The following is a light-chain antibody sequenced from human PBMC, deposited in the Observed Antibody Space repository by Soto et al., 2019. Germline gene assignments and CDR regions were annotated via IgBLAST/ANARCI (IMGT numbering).Light chain of an antibody. CDR3: QQYYTTPLT. CDR2: WAS. CDR1: QSVLHTADNRNY. V-gene: IGKV4-1*01. J-gene: IGKJ3*01. Sequence: DIVMIQSPDYLPVSLGERATINCKSSQSVLHTADNRNYLAWYQQKPGQPPKLLIYWASTREFGVPDRFSGGGSGTDFTLTISTLQAEDVAVYYCQQYYTTPLTFGPGTKVDIK.